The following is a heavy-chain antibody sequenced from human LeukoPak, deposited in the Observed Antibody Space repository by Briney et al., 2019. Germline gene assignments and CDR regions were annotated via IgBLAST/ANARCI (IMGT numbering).Heavy chain of an antibody. CDR3: ARSGGGDGYNSLDY. CDR2: IYPSDSDT. J-gene: IGHJ4*02. Sequence: GESLKISCKDSGYSFTSYWIGWVRQMPGKGLEWMGIIYPSDSDTKYSPSFQGQVTISADKSISTAYLQWSSLKASDSAIYYCARSGGGDGYNSLDYWGQGTLVTVSS. V-gene: IGHV5-51*01. CDR1: GYSFTSYW. D-gene: IGHD5-24*01.